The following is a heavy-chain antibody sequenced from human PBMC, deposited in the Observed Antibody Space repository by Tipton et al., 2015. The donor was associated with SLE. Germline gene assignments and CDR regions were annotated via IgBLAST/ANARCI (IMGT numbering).Heavy chain of an antibody. Sequence: TLSLTCAVYGGSFSGYYWSWIRQPPGKGLEWIGEINHSGSANYNPSLRSRVTMSVDTSKKQFSLKLNSVTAADTAVYYCARDRIDDRSGFYYYYDLDVWGQGTTVTVSS. CDR3: ARDRIDDRSGFYYYYDLDV. J-gene: IGHJ6*02. V-gene: IGHV4-34*01. CDR2: INHSGSA. CDR1: GGSFSGYY. D-gene: IGHD6-25*01.